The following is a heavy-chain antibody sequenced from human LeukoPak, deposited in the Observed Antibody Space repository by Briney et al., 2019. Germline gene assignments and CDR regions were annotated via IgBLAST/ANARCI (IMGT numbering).Heavy chain of an antibody. CDR3: ARLWVDTAMTDAFDI. Sequence: PSETLSLTCSVSGGSISNNSYYWSWIRQPPGKGLEWIGYIYYSGSTNYNPSLKSRVTISVDTSKNQFSLKLSSVTAADTAVYYCARLWVDTAMTDAFDIWGQGTMVTVSS. J-gene: IGHJ3*02. D-gene: IGHD5-18*01. CDR1: GGSISNNSYY. CDR2: IYYSGST. V-gene: IGHV4-61*05.